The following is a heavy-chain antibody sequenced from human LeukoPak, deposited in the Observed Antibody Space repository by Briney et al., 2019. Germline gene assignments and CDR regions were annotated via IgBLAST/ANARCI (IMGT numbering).Heavy chain of an antibody. D-gene: IGHD5-18*01. CDR3: ARDRWIQPRAFDI. CDR1: GGTFSSYA. J-gene: IGHJ3*02. Sequence: ASVKVSCKASGGTFSSYAISWVRQAPGQGLEWMGGIIPIFGTANYAQKFQGRVTITADKSTSTAYMELSSLRSEDTAVYYCARDRWIQPRAFDIWGRGTMVTVSS. V-gene: IGHV1-69*06. CDR2: IIPIFGTA.